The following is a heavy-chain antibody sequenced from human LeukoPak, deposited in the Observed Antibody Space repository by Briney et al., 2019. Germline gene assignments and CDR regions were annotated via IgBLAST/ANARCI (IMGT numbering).Heavy chain of an antibody. D-gene: IGHD3-10*01. Sequence: PSETLSLTCTVSGGSISSYYWSWIRQPPGKGLEWIGYIYSSGSTNYNPSLKSRVTISVDTSKNQFSLKLTSVTAADTAVYYCAKTLIRGVRGPKVVWFDPWGQGTLVTVSS. J-gene: IGHJ5*02. CDR2: IYSSGST. V-gene: IGHV4-59*01. CDR1: GGSISSYY. CDR3: AKTLIRGVRGPKVVWFDP.